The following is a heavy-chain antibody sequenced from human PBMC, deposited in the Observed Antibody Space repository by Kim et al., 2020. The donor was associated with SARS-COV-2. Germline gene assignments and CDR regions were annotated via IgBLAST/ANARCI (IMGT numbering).Heavy chain of an antibody. Sequence: GGSLRLSCAASGFTFSNAWMSWVRQAPGKGLEWVGRIKSKTDGGTTDYAAPVKGRFTISRDDSKNTLYLQMNSLKTEDTAVYYCTTVETHRSVWWLQDYWGQGTLVTVSS. V-gene: IGHV3-15*01. CDR2: IKSKTDGGTT. J-gene: IGHJ4*02. CDR3: TTVETHRSVWWLQDY. CDR1: GFTFSNAW. D-gene: IGHD5-12*01.